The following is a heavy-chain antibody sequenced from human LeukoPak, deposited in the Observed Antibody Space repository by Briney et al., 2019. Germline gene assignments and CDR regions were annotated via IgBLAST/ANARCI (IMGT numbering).Heavy chain of an antibody. D-gene: IGHD2-2*01. J-gene: IGHJ5*02. CDR3: ARWAGERDCSSTSCPRNWFDP. Sequence: SETLSLTCTASGGSISSYYWSWIRQPPGKGLEWIGYIYYSGSTNYNPSLKSRVTISVDTSKNQFSLKLSSVTAADTAVYYCARWAGERDCSSTSCPRNWFDPWGQGTLVTVSS. CDR1: GGSISSYY. V-gene: IGHV4-59*01. CDR2: IYYSGST.